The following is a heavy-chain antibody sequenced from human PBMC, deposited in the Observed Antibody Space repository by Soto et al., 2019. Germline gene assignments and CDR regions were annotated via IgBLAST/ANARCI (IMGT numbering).Heavy chain of an antibody. D-gene: IGHD3-10*01. J-gene: IGHJ6*02. CDR3: ARAALSYYYYGMDV. Sequence: QVQLVESGGGVVQPGRSLRLSCAASGFTFSSYGMHWVHQAPGKGLEWVAVIWYDGSNKYYADSVKGRFTISRDNSKNTLYLQMNSLRAEDTAVYYCARAALSYYYYGMDVWGQGTTVTVSS. CDR2: IWYDGSNK. V-gene: IGHV3-33*01. CDR1: GFTFSSYG.